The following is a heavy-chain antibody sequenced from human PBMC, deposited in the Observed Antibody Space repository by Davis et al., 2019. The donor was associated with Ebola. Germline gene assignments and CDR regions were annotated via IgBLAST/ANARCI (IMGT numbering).Heavy chain of an antibody. Sequence: GESLKISCAASEFTFSTQWMSWVRQAPGKGLEWVANIKADGSDKYYVDSLKRRFTISRDNAKNSLYLQINSLRADDTALYHCARSDSGGNWYFDLWGRGTLVTVSS. CDR2: IKADGSDK. V-gene: IGHV3-7*03. J-gene: IGHJ2*01. CDR1: EFTFSTQW. D-gene: IGHD4-17*01. CDR3: ARSDSGGNWYFDL.